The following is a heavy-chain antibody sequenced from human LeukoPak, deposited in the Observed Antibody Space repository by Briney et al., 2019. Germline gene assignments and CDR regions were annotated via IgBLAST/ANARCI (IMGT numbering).Heavy chain of an antibody. CDR3: ARGEGSGSYMSYFQH. CDR1: GGTFGGYY. V-gene: IGHV4-34*01. D-gene: IGHD3-10*01. CDR2: IDHSGNT. J-gene: IGHJ4*02. Sequence: ASETLSLTCAVYGGTFGGYYWSWIRQSPGKGLEWIGEIDHSGNTNYNPSLKSRVTISEDTSKNQFSLKLNSVSAADTAVYYCARGEGSGSYMSYFQHWGQGTLVTVSS.